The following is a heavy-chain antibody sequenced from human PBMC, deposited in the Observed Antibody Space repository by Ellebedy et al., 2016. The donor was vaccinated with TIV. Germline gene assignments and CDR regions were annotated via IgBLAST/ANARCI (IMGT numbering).Heavy chain of an antibody. CDR1: GYTFTSYG. V-gene: IGHV1-18*04. Sequence: ASVKVSCXASGYTFTSYGISWVRQAPGQGLEWMGWISAYNGNTNYAQKLQGRVTMTTDTSTSTAYMELRSLGSDDTAVYYCARDFMSWHSGSYLHYFDYWGQGTLVTVSS. CDR3: ARDFMSWHSGSYLHYFDY. CDR2: ISAYNGNT. J-gene: IGHJ4*02. D-gene: IGHD1-26*01.